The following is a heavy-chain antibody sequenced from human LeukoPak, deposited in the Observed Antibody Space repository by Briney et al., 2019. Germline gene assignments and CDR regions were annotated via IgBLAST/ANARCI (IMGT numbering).Heavy chain of an antibody. Sequence: ASVKASCKASGYTFITYGISWVRQAPGQGLEWVGWVSAYADNTNYVQKLQGRVTMTTDTSTSTAYMELRSLRSDDTAVYYCARDCIGCHGFDYWGQGTLVTVSS. CDR1: GYTFITYG. CDR2: VSAYADNT. V-gene: IGHV1-18*01. J-gene: IGHJ4*02. CDR3: ARDCIGCHGFDY. D-gene: IGHD2-21*01.